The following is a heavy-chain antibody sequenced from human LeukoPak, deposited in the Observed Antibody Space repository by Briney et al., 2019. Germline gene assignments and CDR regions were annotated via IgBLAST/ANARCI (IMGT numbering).Heavy chain of an antibody. CDR1: GFTFSDYY. V-gene: IGHV3-11*01. Sequence: GGSLRLSCAASGFTFSDYYMSWIRQAPGKGLEWVSYISSSGSTIYYADSVKGRFTISRDNAKNSLYLQMNSLRAEDTAVYYCARDKYSSSWYGGTNNWFDPWGQGTLVTVSS. D-gene: IGHD6-13*01. CDR3: ARDKYSSSWYGGTNNWFDP. CDR2: ISSSGSTI. J-gene: IGHJ5*02.